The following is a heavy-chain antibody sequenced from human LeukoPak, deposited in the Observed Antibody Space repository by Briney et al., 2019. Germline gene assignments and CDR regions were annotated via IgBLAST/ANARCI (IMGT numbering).Heavy chain of an antibody. Sequence: SETLSLTWTVAGGSISSYYWSWIRQPPGKGLEWIGYTHYSGSTKYNRSLKSRLTISVDSSKNQFSLRLSSVTAAATAVYFCARGAAGTGAADYWGQGTLVTVSS. CDR3: ARGAAGTGAADY. V-gene: IGHV4-59*01. D-gene: IGHD6-13*01. CDR1: GGSISSYY. CDR2: THYSGST. J-gene: IGHJ4*02.